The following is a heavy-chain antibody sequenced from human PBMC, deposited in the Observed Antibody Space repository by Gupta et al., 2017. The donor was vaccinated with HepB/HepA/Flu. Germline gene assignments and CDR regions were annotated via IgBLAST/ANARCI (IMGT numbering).Heavy chain of an antibody. CDR2: IITILGIA. CDR1: GGTFSSYA. J-gene: IGHJ6*02. V-gene: IGHV1-69*04. Sequence: QVQLVQSGAEVKKPGSSVKVSCKASGGTFSSYAISWVRQAPGQGLEWMGRIITILGIANYAQKFQGRVTITADKSTSTAYMELSSLRSEETAVYYCFQFSVGATEDYYGMDVWGQGTTVTVSS. CDR3: FQFSVGATEDYYGMDV. D-gene: IGHD1-26*01.